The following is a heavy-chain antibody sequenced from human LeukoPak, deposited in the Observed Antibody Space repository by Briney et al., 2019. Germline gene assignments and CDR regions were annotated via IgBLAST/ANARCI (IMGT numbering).Heavy chain of an antibody. D-gene: IGHD1-26*01. V-gene: IGHV4-4*09. J-gene: IGHJ4*02. CDR3: ARRAGSYWTRFDY. CDR2: IYTSGST. Sequence: SETLSLTCTVSGGSISSYYWSWIRQPPGKGLEWIGYIYTSGSTNYNPSLKSRVTISVDTSKNQFSLKLGSVTAADTAVYYCARRAGSYWTRFDYWGQGTLVTVSS. CDR1: GGSISSYY.